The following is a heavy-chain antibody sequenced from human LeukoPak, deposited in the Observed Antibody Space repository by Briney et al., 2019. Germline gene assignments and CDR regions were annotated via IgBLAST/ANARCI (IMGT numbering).Heavy chain of an antibody. J-gene: IGHJ4*02. CDR1: GGTFSSYA. CDR3: ARDSDSSGWATFDY. CDR2: IIPIFGTA. V-gene: IGHV1-69*05. D-gene: IGHD6-19*01. Sequence: ASVKVSCKASGGTFSSYAISWVRQAPGQGLVWMGGIIPIFGTANYAQKFQGRVTITTDESTSTAYMELSSLRSEDTAVYYCARDSDSSGWATFDYWGQGTLVTVSS.